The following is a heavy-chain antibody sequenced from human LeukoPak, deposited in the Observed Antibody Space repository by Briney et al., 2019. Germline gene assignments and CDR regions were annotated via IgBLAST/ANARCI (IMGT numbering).Heavy chain of an antibody. D-gene: IGHD1-1*01. CDR3: ARLLLATGPDY. CDR1: GYRFTTYW. V-gene: IGHV5-51*01. Sequence: VESLKISCKASGYRFTTYWIGLVRQMPGKGLEWMGFIYPGYSETLYSPSFQAQVTISSDKSITTAFLQWSSLKASDTAMYHCARLLLATGPDYWGKGTLVTVSS. J-gene: IGHJ4*02. CDR2: IYPGYSET.